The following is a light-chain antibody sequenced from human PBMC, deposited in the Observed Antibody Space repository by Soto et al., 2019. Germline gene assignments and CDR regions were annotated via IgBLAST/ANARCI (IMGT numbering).Light chain of an antibody. J-gene: IGLJ1*01. V-gene: IGLV2-14*01. Sequence: QSALTQPASVSGSPGQSITISCTGTSSDVGGYNYVSWYQQHPGKAPKLMIYDVSNRPSGVSNRFSGSKSGNTASLTISGLQAEDEADDYCSSYTSSSTLSWVVGPGTKVTV. CDR1: SSDVGGYNY. CDR2: DVS. CDR3: SSYTSSSTLSWV.